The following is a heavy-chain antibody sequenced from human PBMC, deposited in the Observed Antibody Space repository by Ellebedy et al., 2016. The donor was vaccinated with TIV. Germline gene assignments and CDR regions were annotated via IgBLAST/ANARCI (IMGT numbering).Heavy chain of an antibody. CDR2: IDTNTGNP. CDR3: ARHFTFYYGLGSDGGWFDP. J-gene: IGHJ5*02. Sequence: AASVKVPCKASGYSFTSYNMNWVRQAPGQGLEWMGWIDTNTGNPIYAQGFTGRFVFSLDTSVSTAYLQISSLKAEDTAVYYCARHFTFYYGLGSDGGWFDPWGQGTLVTVSS. D-gene: IGHD3-10*01. V-gene: IGHV7-4-1*02. CDR1: GYSFTSYN.